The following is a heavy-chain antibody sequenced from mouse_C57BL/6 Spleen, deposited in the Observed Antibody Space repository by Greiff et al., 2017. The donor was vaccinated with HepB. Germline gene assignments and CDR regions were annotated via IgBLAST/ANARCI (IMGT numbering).Heavy chain of an antibody. J-gene: IGHJ3*01. V-gene: IGHV10-3*01. Sequence: EVHLVESGGGLVQPKGSLKLSCAASGFTFNTYAMHWVRQAPGKGLEWVARIRSKSSNYATYYADSGKDRFTISRDDSQSMLYLQRNNLKSEDTAMYYCVRGGGGIWFAYWGQGTLVTVSA. D-gene: IGHD1-1*02. CDR1: GFTFNTYA. CDR2: IRSKSSNYAT. CDR3: VRGGGGIWFAY.